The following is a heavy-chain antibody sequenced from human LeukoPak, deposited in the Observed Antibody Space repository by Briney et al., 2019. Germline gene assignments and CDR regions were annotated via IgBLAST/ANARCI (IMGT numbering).Heavy chain of an antibody. J-gene: IGHJ4*02. D-gene: IGHD4-17*01. CDR3: ARGLREPPTVSPFDY. V-gene: IGHV3-30-3*01. CDR2: ISYDGSNK. CDR1: GFTFSSYA. Sequence: GGSLRLSCAASGFTFSSYAMHWVRQAPGKGLEWVAVISYDGSNKYYADSVKGRFTISRDNSKNTLYLQMNSLRAEDTAVYYCARGLREPPTVSPFDYWGQGTLVTVSS.